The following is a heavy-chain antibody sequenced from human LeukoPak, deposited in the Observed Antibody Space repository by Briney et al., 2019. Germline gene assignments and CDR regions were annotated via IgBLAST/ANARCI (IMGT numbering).Heavy chain of an antibody. V-gene: IGHV3-53*01. CDR2: IYSGGST. Sequence: GGSLRLSCAASGFTFTTYAMSWVRQAPGKGLEWVSVIYSGGSTYYADFVKGRFTISRDTSKNTLYLQMNSLRAEDTAVYYCARGSAAAGFDPWGQGTLVTVSS. CDR3: ARGSAAAGFDP. D-gene: IGHD6-13*01. J-gene: IGHJ5*02. CDR1: GFTFTTYA.